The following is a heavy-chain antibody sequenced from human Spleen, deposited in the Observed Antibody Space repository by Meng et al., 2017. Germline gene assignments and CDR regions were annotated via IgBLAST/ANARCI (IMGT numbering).Heavy chain of an antibody. CDR1: GYTFTRHA. Sequence: QVQLVQAGSELKKPGASVKVSCKASGYTFTRHAINWGRQAPGQGLEWMGWMNTKTGNPTYAQGFTGRFVFSLDTSVSTAYLQISSLKAEDTAMYYCARDDNGAPDYWGQGTLVTVSS. D-gene: IGHD1-14*01. V-gene: IGHV7-4-1*02. CDR2: MNTKTGNP. CDR3: ARDDNGAPDY. J-gene: IGHJ4*02.